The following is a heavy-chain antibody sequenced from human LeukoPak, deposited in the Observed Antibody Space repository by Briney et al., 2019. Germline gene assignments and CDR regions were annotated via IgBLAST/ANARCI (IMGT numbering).Heavy chain of an antibody. D-gene: IGHD3-22*01. CDR2: INHSGST. CDR1: GRSFSGYY. Sequence: SETLSLTCAVYGRSFSGYYWSWIRQPTGKGLEWIGEINHSGSTNYNPSLKSRVTISVDTSKNQFSLKLSSVTAADTAVYYCARGYYYDSSGYYYRGGVWFDPWGQGALVTVSS. CDR3: ARGYYYDSSGYYYRGGVWFDP. J-gene: IGHJ5*02. V-gene: IGHV4-34*01.